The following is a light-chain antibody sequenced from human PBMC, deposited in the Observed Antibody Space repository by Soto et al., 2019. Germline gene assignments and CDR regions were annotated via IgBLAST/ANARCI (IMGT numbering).Light chain of an antibody. CDR3: QQANSFPRT. V-gene: IGKV3-11*01. Sequence: EIVLTQSPATLSLSPGERATLSCRASQTVSRHLAWYQQKPGQAPRLLIYDTSNRATGIPARFSGSGSGTDFTLTISGLETEDFATYYCQQANSFPRTFGQGTKVEIK. CDR1: QTVSRH. J-gene: IGKJ1*01. CDR2: DTS.